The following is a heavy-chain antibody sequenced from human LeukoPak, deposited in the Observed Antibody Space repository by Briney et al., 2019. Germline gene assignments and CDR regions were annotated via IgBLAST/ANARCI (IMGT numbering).Heavy chain of an antibody. CDR3: ARGEVTFDP. Sequence: PSETLSLTCTVSGGSISSSSYYWGWIRQPPGKGLEWIGYIYYSGSTNYNPSLKSRVTISVDTSKNQFSLKLSSVTAADTAVYHCARGEVTFDPWGQGTLVTVSS. D-gene: IGHD3-10*01. J-gene: IGHJ5*02. CDR1: GGSISSSSYY. CDR2: IYYSGST. V-gene: IGHV4-61*05.